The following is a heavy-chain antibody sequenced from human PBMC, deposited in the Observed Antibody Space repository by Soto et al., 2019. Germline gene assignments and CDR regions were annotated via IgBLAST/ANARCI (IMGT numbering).Heavy chain of an antibody. CDR1: GFTLSTYA. Sequence: GGSLRLSCVASGFTLSTYAMHWVRQAPGKGLEWVAVISHDGRNNYYADSVKGRFTISRDNSKSTLSLQMNSLRAEDTAVYYCARDRDEDGGTSDAFDMWGQGTMVTVSS. D-gene: IGHD2-15*01. CDR2: ISHDGRNN. CDR3: ARDRDEDGGTSDAFDM. J-gene: IGHJ3*02. V-gene: IGHV3-30*04.